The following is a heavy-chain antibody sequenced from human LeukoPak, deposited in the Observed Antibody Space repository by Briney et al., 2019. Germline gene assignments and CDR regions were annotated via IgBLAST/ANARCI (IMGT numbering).Heavy chain of an antibody. Sequence: PSETLSLTCTGSGDSITSYYWNWVRQPPGKGLEWIGYIHYTGKNNYNPSLKSRITMSVDTSKSQFSLKLSSVTAADTAVYYCAKWHGRQLAFDSWGQGTLVTVSP. CDR2: IHYTGKN. CDR1: GDSITSYY. D-gene: IGHD1-1*01. J-gene: IGHJ4*02. CDR3: AKWHGRQLAFDS. V-gene: IGHV4-59*01.